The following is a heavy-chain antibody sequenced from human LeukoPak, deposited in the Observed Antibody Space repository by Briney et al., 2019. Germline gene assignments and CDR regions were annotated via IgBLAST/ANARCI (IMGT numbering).Heavy chain of an antibody. V-gene: IGHV1-2*02. Sequence: QWVRQAPGQGLEWMGWVNPNSGGTKYAQKFQGRVTMTRDTSISTAYVELSRLRSDDTAIYYCARVAVAGTFEYYFGYWGQGSLVIVSS. CDR3: ARVAVAGTFEYYFGY. J-gene: IGHJ4*02. D-gene: IGHD6-19*01. CDR2: VNPNSGGT.